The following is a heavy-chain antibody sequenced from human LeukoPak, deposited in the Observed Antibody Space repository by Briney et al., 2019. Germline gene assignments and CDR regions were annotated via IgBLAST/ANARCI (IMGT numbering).Heavy chain of an antibody. Sequence: GGSLRLSCAASGFTFSRYSMNWVRQAPGKGLEWVSYISSSSNTIYYAYSVKGRFTISRDNAKNSLYLQMNSLRAEDTAVYYCARGGDGSGSYRYYYYMDVWGKGTTVTVSS. CDR3: ARGGDGSGSYRYYYYMDV. V-gene: IGHV3-48*01. J-gene: IGHJ6*03. CDR2: ISSSSNTI. D-gene: IGHD3-10*01. CDR1: GFTFSRYS.